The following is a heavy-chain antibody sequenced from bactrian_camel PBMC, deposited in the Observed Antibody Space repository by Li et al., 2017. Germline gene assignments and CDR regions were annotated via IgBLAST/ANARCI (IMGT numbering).Heavy chain of an antibody. Sequence: HVQLVESGGGSVQAGGSLRLSCASSEPAFSRRCMIWVRQAPGQGLEWVARINSRDNDAEYADSAKGRFTISRDDAKSTVYLDIHNLLTEDTAVYYCAILYGAWYSLDFWGEGTQVTVS. CDR2: INSRDNDA. V-gene: IGHV3S6*01. CDR3: AILYGAWYSLDF. J-gene: IGHJ4*01. CDR1: EPAFSRRC. D-gene: IGHD2*01.